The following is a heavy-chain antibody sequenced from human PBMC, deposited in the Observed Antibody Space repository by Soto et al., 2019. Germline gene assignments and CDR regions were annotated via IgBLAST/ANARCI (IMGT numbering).Heavy chain of an antibody. J-gene: IGHJ4*02. V-gene: IGHV1-46*03. CDR3: ASEYCSGGSCYYLLDY. CDR1: GYTFTSYY. CDR2: INPSGGST. Sequence: ASVKVSCKASGYTFTSYYMHWVRQAPGQVLEWMGIINPSGGSTSYAQKLQGRVTMTRDTSTSTVYMELSSLRSEDTAVYYCASEYCSGGSCYYLLDYWGQGTLVTVSS. D-gene: IGHD2-15*01.